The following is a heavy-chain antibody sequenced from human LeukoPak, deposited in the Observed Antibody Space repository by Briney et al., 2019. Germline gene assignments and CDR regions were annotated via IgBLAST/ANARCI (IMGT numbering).Heavy chain of an antibody. CDR3: ARRSSSGGYYFDY. D-gene: IGHD3-16*01. CDR1: GYSFSSYW. J-gene: IGHJ4*02. Sequence: GESLKISCKGSGYSFSSYWIGWVRQMPGQGPEWMVIIYPGDSDIKYGPSFEGQVTISADQSNSTAYLQWSSLKASGTAMYYCARRSSSGGYYFDYWGQGTLVTVSS. CDR2: IYPGDSDI. V-gene: IGHV5-51*01.